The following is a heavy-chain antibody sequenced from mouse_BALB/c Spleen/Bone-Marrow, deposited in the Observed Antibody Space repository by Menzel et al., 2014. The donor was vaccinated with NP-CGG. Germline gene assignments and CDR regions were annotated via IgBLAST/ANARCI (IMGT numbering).Heavy chain of an antibody. D-gene: IGHD2-3*01. Sequence: VQLQQSGPELVKPGASVRMSCKASGYTLTTYYIHWVKQRPGQGLEWIGWIYPRNVNTNYNEKFRGKATLTADKSSSTAYMQLSSLTSEDSAVYFCARWLLPYYAMDYWGQGTSVTVSS. V-gene: IGHV1S56*01. J-gene: IGHJ4*01. CDR1: GYTLTTYY. CDR3: ARWLLPYYAMDY. CDR2: IYPRNVNT.